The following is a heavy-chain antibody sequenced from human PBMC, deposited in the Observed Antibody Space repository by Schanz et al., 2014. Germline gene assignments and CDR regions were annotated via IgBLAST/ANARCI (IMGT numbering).Heavy chain of an antibody. CDR3: TRSYYDFSWGSYRFRAFDM. Sequence: EVRLVESGGGLVQPGGSLRLSCAASGFTLSSYWMHWVRQVPGKGLEWVSCTNGDGTNAKYADSVKGRFTISRDNAKKTLSLQMISLRAEDTAIYFCTRSYYDFSWGSYRFRAFDMWGQGTTVIVSS. CDR1: GFTLSSYW. J-gene: IGHJ3*02. CDR2: TNGDGTNA. V-gene: IGHV3-74*02. D-gene: IGHD3-16*02.